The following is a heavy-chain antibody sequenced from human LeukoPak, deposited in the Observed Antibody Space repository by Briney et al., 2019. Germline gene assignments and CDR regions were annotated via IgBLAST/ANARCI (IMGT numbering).Heavy chain of an antibody. CDR3: ARDSGYNAFDI. Sequence: GGSLRLSCAASGFTFSTSWMTWVRQAPGKGLDWLGNINPDGSRINYVDSVKGRFTFSRDNAENSLFLQMNSLRAEDTAVFYCARDSGYNAFDIWGQGTMVTVSS. CDR2: INPDGSRI. D-gene: IGHD5-12*01. J-gene: IGHJ3*02. V-gene: IGHV3-7*01. CDR1: GFTFSTSW.